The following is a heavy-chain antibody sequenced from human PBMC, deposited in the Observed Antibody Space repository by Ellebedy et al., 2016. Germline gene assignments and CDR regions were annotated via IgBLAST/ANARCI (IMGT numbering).Heavy chain of an antibody. CDR3: AKDWEDIVVVPAATYNWFNP. D-gene: IGHD2-2*01. V-gene: IGHV3-30-3*01. CDR1: GFTFSSYA. CDR2: ISYDGSNK. Sequence: GGSLRLSXAASGFTFSSYAMHWVRQAPGKGLEWVAVISYDGSNKYYADSVKGRFTISRDNSKNTLYLQMNSLRAEDTAVYYCAKDWEDIVVVPAATYNWFNPWGQGTLVTVSS. J-gene: IGHJ5*02.